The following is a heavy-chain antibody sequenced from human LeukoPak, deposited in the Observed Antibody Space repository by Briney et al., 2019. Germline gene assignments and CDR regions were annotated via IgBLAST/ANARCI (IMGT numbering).Heavy chain of an antibody. V-gene: IGHV4-4*07. D-gene: IGHD3-16*02. CDR2: IYTSGSP. CDR1: GGSISSYY. J-gene: IGHJ5*02. Sequence: ETLSLTCXVSGGSISSYYWSWNRQPAGKGLEWIGRIYTSGSPNYNPSLKSRVTMSVDTSKNQFSLKLSSVTAADTAVYYCARERYDYVWGSYRPNNWFDPWGQGTLVTVSS. CDR3: ARERYDYVWGSYRPNNWFDP.